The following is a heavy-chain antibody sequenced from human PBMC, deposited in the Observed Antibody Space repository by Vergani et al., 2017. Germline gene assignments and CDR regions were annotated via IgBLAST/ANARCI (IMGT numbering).Heavy chain of an antibody. J-gene: IGHJ6*02. CDR1: GGSISSSNW. V-gene: IGHV4-4*03. Sequence: QVQLQQWGPGLVKPPGTLSLTCAVSGGSISSSNWWSWVRQPPGKGLEWIGEIYHSGSTNYNPSLKSRVTISVDKSKNQFSLKLSSVTAADTAVYYCARVKEWAAADPDYGMDVWGQGTTVTVSS. CDR2: IYHSGST. CDR3: ARVKEWAAADPDYGMDV. D-gene: IGHD6-13*01.